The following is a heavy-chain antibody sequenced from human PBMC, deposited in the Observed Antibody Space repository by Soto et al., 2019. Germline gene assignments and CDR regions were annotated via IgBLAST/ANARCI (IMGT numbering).Heavy chain of an antibody. CDR3: TRQTDAVQWLVVPTDYNFDY. V-gene: IGHV3-73*01. J-gene: IGHJ4*02. Sequence: GGSLRLSCAASGFTFGGSAMHWVRQASGKGLEWVGHIRSKTNSYATAYAESVKGGFTISRDDSINTAYLQMNSLKTEDTAVYFCTRQTDAVQWLVVPTDYNFDYWGQGTLVTVS. CDR1: GFTFGGSA. CDR2: IRSKTNSYAT. D-gene: IGHD6-19*01.